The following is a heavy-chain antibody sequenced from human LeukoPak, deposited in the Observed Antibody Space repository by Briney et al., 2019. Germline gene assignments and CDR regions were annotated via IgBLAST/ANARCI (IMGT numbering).Heavy chain of an antibody. D-gene: IGHD2-2*01. V-gene: IGHV3-66*01. CDR2: IYSDGST. Sequence: GGSLRLSCAASGLSVNSKYMSWVRRAPGKGLEWVSIIYSDGSTYYADSVKGRFTISRDNSKNTLCLQMTSLRAEDTAVYYCASRGDFSTYYLAYWGQGTLVTVSS. CDR1: GLSVNSKY. J-gene: IGHJ4*02. CDR3: ASRGDFSTYYLAY.